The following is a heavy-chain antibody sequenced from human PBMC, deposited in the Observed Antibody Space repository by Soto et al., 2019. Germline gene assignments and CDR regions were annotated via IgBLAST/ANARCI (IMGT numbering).Heavy chain of an antibody. CDR2: IIPILGIA. CDR3: ARGLDLWTGTYYYYMDV. D-gene: IGHD3-10*01. J-gene: IGHJ6*03. CDR1: GGTFSSYT. V-gene: IGHV1-69*02. Sequence: GASVKVSCKASGGTFSSYTISWVRQAPGQGLEWMGRIIPILGIANYAQKFQGRVTITADKSTSTAYMELSSLRSEDTAVYYCARGLDLWTGTYYYYMDVWGKGTTVTGSS.